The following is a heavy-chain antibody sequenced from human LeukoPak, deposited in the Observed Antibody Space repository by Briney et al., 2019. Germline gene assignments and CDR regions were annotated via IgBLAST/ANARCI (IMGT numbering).Heavy chain of an antibody. V-gene: IGHV3-74*03. CDR1: GFTFSSYW. D-gene: IGHD2-2*03. CDR3: ARDWMGDY. Sequence: GGSLRLSCAASGFTFSSYWMHWGLQTPGKGLDWVSRIKSDGSSTTYADSVKGRFTISRDNAKNTLYLQMNSLRAEDTAVYYCARDWMGDYWGQGTLVTVSS. J-gene: IGHJ4*02. CDR2: IKSDGSST.